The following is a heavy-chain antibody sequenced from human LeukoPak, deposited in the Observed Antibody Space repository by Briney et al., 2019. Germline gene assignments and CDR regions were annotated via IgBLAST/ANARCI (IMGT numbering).Heavy chain of an antibody. CDR3: ARDSSSWYVGSSIDY. V-gene: IGHV3-7*01. CDR2: IKQDGSEK. D-gene: IGHD6-13*01. Sequence: GGSLRLSCAASGFTFSSYWMSWVRQAPGKGLEWVANIKQDGSEKYYVDSVKGRFTISRDNAKNSLYLQMNSLRAEDTAVYYCARDSSSWYVGSSIDYWGQGTLVTVSS. J-gene: IGHJ4*02. CDR1: GFTFSSYW.